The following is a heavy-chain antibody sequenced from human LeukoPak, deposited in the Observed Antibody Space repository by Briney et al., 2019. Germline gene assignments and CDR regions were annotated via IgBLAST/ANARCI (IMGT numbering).Heavy chain of an antibody. V-gene: IGHV4-38-2*02. CDR2: IYHSGST. D-gene: IGHD3-3*01. Sequence: SETLSLTCTVSGYSISSGYYWGWIRQPPGKGLEWIGSIYHSGSTYYNPSLKSRVTISVDTSKNQFSLKLSSVTAADTAVYYCARDGQSYYDFWSGYIQIDYWGQGALVTVSS. J-gene: IGHJ4*02. CDR3: ARDGQSYYDFWSGYIQIDY. CDR1: GYSISSGYY.